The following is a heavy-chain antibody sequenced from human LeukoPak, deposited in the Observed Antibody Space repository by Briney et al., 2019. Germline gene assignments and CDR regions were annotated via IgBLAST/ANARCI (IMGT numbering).Heavy chain of an antibody. Sequence: GGSLRLSCAASGFTFSSYSTNWVRQAPGKGLEWVSSISSSSYIYYADSVKGRFTISRNNAKNSLYLQMNSLRAEDTAVYYCARDPYSGSYGDYYYYYMDVWGKGTTVTISS. CDR1: GFTFSSYS. D-gene: IGHD1-26*01. J-gene: IGHJ6*03. CDR3: ARDPYSGSYGDYYYYYMDV. V-gene: IGHV3-21*01. CDR2: ISSSSYI.